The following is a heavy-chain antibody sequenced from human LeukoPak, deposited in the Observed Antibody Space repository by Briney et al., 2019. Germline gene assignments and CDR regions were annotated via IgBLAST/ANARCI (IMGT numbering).Heavy chain of an antibody. CDR3: ARDQSSSSSVEADAFDI. CDR1: GYTFTSYY. V-gene: IGHV1-46*01. CDR2: INPSGGST. D-gene: IGHD6-13*01. J-gene: IGHJ3*02. Sequence: ALVKFSCKASGYTFTSYYMHWVRQAPGQGLEWMGIINPSGGSTSYAQKFQGRVTMTRDTSTSTVYMELSSLRSEDTAVYYCARDQSSSSSVEADAFDIWGQGTMVTVSS.